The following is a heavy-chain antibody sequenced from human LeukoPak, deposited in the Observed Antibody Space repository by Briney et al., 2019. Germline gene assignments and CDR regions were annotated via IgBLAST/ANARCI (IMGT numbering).Heavy chain of an antibody. CDR2: IKQDGSEK. V-gene: IGHV3-7*01. Sequence: PGGSLRLSCATAGFTFSTYWMSCVRQAPGQGLEWVANIKQDGSEKYYWDSVKGRFTISRDNAKNSLYVQMNSLRAEDTAVYFCTREAAAGIDYWGQGTLVTVSS. CDR3: TREAAAGIDY. CDR1: GFTFSTYW. D-gene: IGHD6-13*01. J-gene: IGHJ4*02.